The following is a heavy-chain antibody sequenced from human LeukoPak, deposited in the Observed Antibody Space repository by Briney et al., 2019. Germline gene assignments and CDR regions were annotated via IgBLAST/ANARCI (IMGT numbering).Heavy chain of an antibody. Sequence: PGGSLRLSCAVSGFTFSSYWMSWVCQAPGKGLEWVANIKKDGSEKYYVDSVKGRFTISRDNAKTSLYLQMNSLRAEDTAVYYCARGQLYYDSSGFDYWGQGTLVTVSS. J-gene: IGHJ4*02. D-gene: IGHD3-22*01. V-gene: IGHV3-7*01. CDR1: GFTFSSYW. CDR2: IKKDGSEK. CDR3: ARGQLYYDSSGFDY.